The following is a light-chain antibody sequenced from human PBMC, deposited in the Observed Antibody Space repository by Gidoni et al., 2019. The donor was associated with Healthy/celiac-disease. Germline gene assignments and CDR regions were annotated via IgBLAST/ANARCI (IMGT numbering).Light chain of an antibody. CDR2: AAS. Sequence: DVQMTQSPSSLSASVGDRVTITCRASQSISSYLNWYQQKPGKAPKLLIYAASSLQSGVPSRFSGSGSGTYFTLIISSLQPEDFATYYCQQSYSTPPTFGQGTKVEIK. J-gene: IGKJ1*01. V-gene: IGKV1-39*01. CDR3: QQSYSTPPT. CDR1: QSISSY.